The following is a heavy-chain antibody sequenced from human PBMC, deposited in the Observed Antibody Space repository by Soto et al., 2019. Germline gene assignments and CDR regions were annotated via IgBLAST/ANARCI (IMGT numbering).Heavy chain of an antibody. CDR2: ISYDGSNK. D-gene: IGHD3-22*01. CDR1: GFTFSSYA. Sequence: QVQLVESGGGVVQPGRSLRLSCAASGFTFSSYAMHWVRQAPGKGLEWVAVISYDGSNKYYAHSVKGRFTISRDNSKNTLYPQMNSLGAEDTAVYYCAREFTYYYDSSYRYFDCWGQGTLVTVSS. J-gene: IGHJ4*02. CDR3: AREFTYYYDSSYRYFDC. V-gene: IGHV3-30-3*01.